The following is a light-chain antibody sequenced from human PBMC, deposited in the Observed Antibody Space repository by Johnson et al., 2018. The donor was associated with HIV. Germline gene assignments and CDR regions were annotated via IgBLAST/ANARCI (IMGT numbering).Light chain of an antibody. CDR2: ENN. CDR1: SSNIGNNY. V-gene: IGLV1-51*02. Sequence: QSVLTQPPSVSAAPGQKVTISCSGSSSNIGNNYVSLYKQLPGTAPKHLIYENNKRPSGIPDRYSGSKSGTSATLGITGLQTGDEADYYGGTWDSSLSAGGVFGPGTKVTVL. CDR3: GTWDSSLSAGGV. J-gene: IGLJ1*01.